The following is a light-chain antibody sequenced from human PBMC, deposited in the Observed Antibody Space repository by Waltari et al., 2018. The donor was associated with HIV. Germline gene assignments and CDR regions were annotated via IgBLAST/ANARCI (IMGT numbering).Light chain of an antibody. CDR1: NSDVGGYNY. CDR2: EVS. Sequence: QSALTQPASVSGSPGQSITISCPGTNSDVGGYNYVSWYQQHPGKAPKVIIYEVSNRPSGVSNRFSGAKSDNTAYLTIAGLRAEDEADYYCSSYTTTNTLEEFGGGTKLTVL. CDR3: SSYTTTNTLEE. J-gene: IGLJ2*01. V-gene: IGLV2-14*01.